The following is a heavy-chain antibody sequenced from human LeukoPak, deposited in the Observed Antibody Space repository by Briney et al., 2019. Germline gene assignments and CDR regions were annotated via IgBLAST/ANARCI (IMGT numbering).Heavy chain of an antibody. V-gene: IGHV4-31*03. CDR2: IYRSGST. J-gene: IGHJ4*02. CDR1: GGSISNGGFY. Sequence: SETLSLTCTVSGGSISNGGFYLNWIRQHPGKGLEWIGSIYRSGSTYYNPSLYNPSLKSRVIMSLDTSKNQFSLKLNSVTAADTAVYYCARDLTGYFKFDFWGQGTLVTVSS. CDR3: ARDLTGYFKFDF. D-gene: IGHD3-9*01.